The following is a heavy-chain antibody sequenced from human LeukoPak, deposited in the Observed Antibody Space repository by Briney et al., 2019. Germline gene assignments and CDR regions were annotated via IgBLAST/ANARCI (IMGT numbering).Heavy chain of an antibody. J-gene: IGHJ4*02. Sequence: GGSLRLSCAASGFTFSSYAMSWVRQAPGKGLEWVANIKQDGSEKYYVDSVKGRFTISRDNAKNSLYLQMNSLRAEDTAVYYCARDSGLSYYFDYWGQGTLVTVSS. D-gene: IGHD3-16*02. CDR2: IKQDGSEK. CDR3: ARDSGLSYYFDY. V-gene: IGHV3-7*01. CDR1: GFTFSSYA.